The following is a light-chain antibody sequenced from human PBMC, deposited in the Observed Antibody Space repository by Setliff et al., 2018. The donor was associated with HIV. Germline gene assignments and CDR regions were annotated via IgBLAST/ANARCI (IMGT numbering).Light chain of an antibody. CDR2: DVS. CDR1: SSDVGSYNF. V-gene: IGLV2-14*03. Sequence: QSVLTQPASVSGSPGQSITISCAGTSSDVGSYNFVSWYQQHPGKAPKLMIYDVSNRPSGVSNRFSGSKSGDTASLTISGLQSEDEADYYCCSYAGTYTYIFGSGTKVTVL. CDR3: CSYAGTYTYI. J-gene: IGLJ1*01.